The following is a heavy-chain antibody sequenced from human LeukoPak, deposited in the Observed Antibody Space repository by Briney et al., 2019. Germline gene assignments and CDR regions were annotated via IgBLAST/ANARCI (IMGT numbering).Heavy chain of an antibody. D-gene: IGHD3-3*01. Sequence: GGSLRLSCAASGSTFSSYWMHWVRQAPGKGLVWVSRINSDGSSTSYADSVKGRFTISRDNAKNTLYLQMNSLRAEDTAVYYCARGARVVPWSWFDPWGQGTLVTVSS. CDR1: GSTFSSYW. J-gene: IGHJ5*02. CDR2: INSDGSST. CDR3: ARGARVVPWSWFDP. V-gene: IGHV3-74*01.